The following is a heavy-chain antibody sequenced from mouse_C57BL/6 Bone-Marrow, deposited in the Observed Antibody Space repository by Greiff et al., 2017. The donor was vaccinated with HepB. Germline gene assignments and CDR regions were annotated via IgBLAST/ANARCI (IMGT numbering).Heavy chain of an antibody. D-gene: IGHD2-12*01. V-gene: IGHV1-81*01. CDR2: IYPRSGNT. CDR1: GYTFTSYG. CDR3: AREDYTPFAY. Sequence: VQLQQSGAELARPGASVKLSCKASGYTFTSYGISWVKQRTGQGLEWIGEIYPRSGNTYYNEKFKGKATLTADKSSSTAYMELRSLTSEDSAVYYCAREDYTPFAYWGQGTLVTVSA. J-gene: IGHJ3*01.